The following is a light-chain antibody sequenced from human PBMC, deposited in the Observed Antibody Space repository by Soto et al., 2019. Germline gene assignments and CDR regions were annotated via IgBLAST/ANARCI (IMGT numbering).Light chain of an antibody. CDR2: DDN. CDR3: SSYTSIITVV. V-gene: IGLV1-51*01. Sequence: QSVLTQPPSVSAAPGQKVTISCSGSTSNIGNNFVSWYQQFPGTAPKLLIYDDNNRPSGVSDRFSGSKSGNTASLTISGLQTEDEADYYCSSYTSIITVVFGGGTQLTVL. CDR1: TSNIGNNF. J-gene: IGLJ2*01.